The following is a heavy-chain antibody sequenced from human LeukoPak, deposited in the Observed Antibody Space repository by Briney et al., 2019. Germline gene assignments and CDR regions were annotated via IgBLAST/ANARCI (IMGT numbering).Heavy chain of an antibody. CDR3: ARAATDSGYDWTTFDY. J-gene: IGHJ4*02. D-gene: IGHD5-12*01. CDR2: INHSGIT. V-gene: IGHV4-34*01. CDR1: GGSFRGYY. Sequence: SETLSLTCAVYGGSFRGYYWSWIRQPPGKGLEWIGEINHSGITNYNPSLKSRVTISVDTSKNQFSLKLNSVTAADTALYYCARAATDSGYDWTTFDYWGQGTLVTLPS.